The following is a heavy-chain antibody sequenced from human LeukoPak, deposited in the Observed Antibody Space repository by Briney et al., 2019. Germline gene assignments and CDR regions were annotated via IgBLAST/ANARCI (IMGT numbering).Heavy chain of an antibody. D-gene: IGHD5/OR15-5a*01. V-gene: IGHV4-34*01. Sequence: KPSETLSLTCAVYGGSFSGYYWSWIRQPPGKGLEWIGEINHSGSTNYNPSLKSRVTISVDTSKNQFSLKLNSVTAADTAVYYCARERIVSTDSFDHWGQGTLVTVSS. J-gene: IGHJ4*02. CDR1: GGSFSGYY. CDR2: INHSGST. CDR3: ARERIVSTDSFDH.